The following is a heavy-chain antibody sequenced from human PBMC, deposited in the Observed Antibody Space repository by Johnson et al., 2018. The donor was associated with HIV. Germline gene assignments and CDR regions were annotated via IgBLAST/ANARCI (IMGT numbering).Heavy chain of an antibody. CDR1: GFTFSSYA. CDR2: ISYDGSNK. Sequence: QVQLVESGGGVVQPGRSLRLSCAASGFTFSSYAMHWVRQAPGKGLEWVAVISYDGSNKYYADSMKGRFTISRDNSKNPLYLQMNSLRAEDTAVYYWAKERGRGGDAFDIWGQGTMVTVSS. CDR3: AKERGRGGDAFDI. V-gene: IGHV3-30*04. J-gene: IGHJ3*02. D-gene: IGHD3-10*01.